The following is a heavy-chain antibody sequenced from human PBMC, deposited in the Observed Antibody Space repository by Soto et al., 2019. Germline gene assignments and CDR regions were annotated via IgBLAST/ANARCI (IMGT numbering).Heavy chain of an antibody. D-gene: IGHD5-18*01. Sequence: EVQLVETGGGLIQPGGSLSLSCAASGLAVTGNTMSWVRQAPGKGLGWVSMVFSSGTTYYADSVKGRFTFSRDKSKNTIYLQMTNLRAEDTAVYYCARVDTYDYYYSMDVWGQGTTVTVSS. CDR3: ARVDTYDYYYSMDV. J-gene: IGHJ6*02. CDR1: GLAVTGNT. V-gene: IGHV3-53*02. CDR2: VFSSGTT.